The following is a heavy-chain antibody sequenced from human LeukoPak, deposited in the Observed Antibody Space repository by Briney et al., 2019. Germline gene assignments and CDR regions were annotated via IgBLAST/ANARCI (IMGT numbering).Heavy chain of an antibody. CDR3: ASLYCSRTSCYMDP. V-gene: IGHV4-61*01. Sequence: LSLTXXVSXXSXXSISYYWSWIRXPPGKGLEWIGYISYTGSTHHNPSLKSRVTISVDTSKNQFSLKLSSVTAVDTAVYYCASLYCSRTSCYMDPWGQGTLVTVSS. D-gene: IGHD2-2*02. CDR2: ISYTGST. J-gene: IGHJ5*02. CDR1: XXSXXSISYY.